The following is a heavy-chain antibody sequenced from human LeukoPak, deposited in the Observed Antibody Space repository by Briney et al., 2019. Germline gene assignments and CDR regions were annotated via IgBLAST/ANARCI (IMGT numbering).Heavy chain of an antibody. CDR2: IDHSGNTIY. D-gene: IGHD3-10*01. Sequence: PSETLSLTCTVSGGSISSYYWSWLRQPPGKGLEWIGYIDHSGNTIYNYNPSLTSRVIISEDASQNQFSLKLSSVTAADAAVYFCARSFGSGSYYYYYYYMDVWGKGTTVTVSS. CDR3: ARSFGSGSYYYYYYYMDV. J-gene: IGHJ6*03. V-gene: IGHV4-59*08. CDR1: GGSISSYY.